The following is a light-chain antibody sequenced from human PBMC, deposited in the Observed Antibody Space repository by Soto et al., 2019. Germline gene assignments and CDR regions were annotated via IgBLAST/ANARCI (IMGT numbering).Light chain of an antibody. J-gene: IGKJ2*02. V-gene: IGKV1-5*03. CDR1: QSISSW. CDR3: QQYNSYPCT. CDR2: KAY. Sequence: IKMTQSPSTLSGSVGDRVTITCRASQSISSWLAWYQQKPGKAPNLLINKAYYLESGVPSRFSSSGSGTEITLTISNPQPDDFATYYCQQYNSYPCTLSQGTKVDIK.